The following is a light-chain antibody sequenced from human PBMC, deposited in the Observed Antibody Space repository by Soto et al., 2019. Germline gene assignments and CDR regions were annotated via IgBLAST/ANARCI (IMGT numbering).Light chain of an antibody. J-gene: IGKJ5*01. V-gene: IGKV3-15*01. CDR3: QQYTNWPPIT. Sequence: EIVLTQSPATLSVSPGERATLSCRASQSVGSTLAWFQQKPGQAPRLLIYGAATRATGVPARFSGSGSGADFTLTISSRQSEDFAVYYCQQYTNWPPITFGQGTRLEIK. CDR2: GAA. CDR1: QSVGST.